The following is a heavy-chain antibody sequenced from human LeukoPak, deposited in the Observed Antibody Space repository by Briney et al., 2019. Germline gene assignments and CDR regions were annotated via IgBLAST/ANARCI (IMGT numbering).Heavy chain of an antibody. CDR2: INPNSGGT. D-gene: IGHD3-22*01. CDR3: ARDRPMIVVVEPHLHNWFDP. Sequence: ASVKVSCNACGYTFTGYYMHWVRQAPGQGLEWMGCINPNSGGTNYAQKFQGRVTMTRDTSISTAYMELSRLRSDDTAVYYCARDRPMIVVVEPHLHNWFDPWGQGTLVTVSS. V-gene: IGHV1-2*02. CDR1: GYTFTGYY. J-gene: IGHJ5*02.